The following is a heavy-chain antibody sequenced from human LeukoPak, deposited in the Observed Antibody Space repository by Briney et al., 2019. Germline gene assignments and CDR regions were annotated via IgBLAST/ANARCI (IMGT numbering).Heavy chain of an antibody. V-gene: IGHV3-74*01. CDR2: INSDGSST. J-gene: IGHJ3*02. Sequence: GGSLRLSCAAAGFAFSSYWMHWVRQAPRKGLVWVSRINSDGSSTSYADSVKGRFTISRDNAKNTLYLQMNSLRAEDTAVYYCLLGYCSSTSCQHDAFDIWGQGTMVTVSS. CDR1: GFAFSSYW. D-gene: IGHD2-2*01. CDR3: LLGYCSSTSCQHDAFDI.